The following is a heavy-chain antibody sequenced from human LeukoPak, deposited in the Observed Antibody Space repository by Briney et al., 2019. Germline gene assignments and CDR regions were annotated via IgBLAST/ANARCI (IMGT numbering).Heavy chain of an antibody. CDR2: IYYSGST. D-gene: IGHD6-13*01. Sequence: PSQTLSLTCTVSGGSISSYYGSWLRQPPGKGLEWVGYIYYSGSTSYTPSRKSRVTISVDTSKNQFSLRLSSVTAADTAVYYCARGRAAAGSPFDYWGQGTLVTVSS. CDR1: GGSISSYY. CDR3: ARGRAAAGSPFDY. J-gene: IGHJ4*02. V-gene: IGHV4-59*01.